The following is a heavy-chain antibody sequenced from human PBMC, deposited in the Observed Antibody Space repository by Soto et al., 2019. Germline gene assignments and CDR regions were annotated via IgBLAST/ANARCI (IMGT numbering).Heavy chain of an antibody. CDR2: IDPSDSST. CDR3: ARRHTGYDF. Sequence: GESLKISCKGSGYSFTSYWISWVRQMPGKGLEWMGRIDPSDSSTNYSPSFQGHVTISADKSITTAYLQWSSLRASDTAIYYCARRHTGYDFWGQGTLVTVSS. D-gene: IGHD3-22*01. J-gene: IGHJ4*02. V-gene: IGHV5-10-1*01. CDR1: GYSFTSYW.